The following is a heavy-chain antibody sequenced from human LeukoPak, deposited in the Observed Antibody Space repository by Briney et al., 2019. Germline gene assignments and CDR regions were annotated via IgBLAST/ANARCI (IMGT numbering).Heavy chain of an antibody. J-gene: IGHJ6*02. D-gene: IGHD3-22*01. CDR3: VSYQYYYDSSGYYYDNYYYGMDV. Sequence: ASETLSLTCTVSGGSISSSSYYWGWIRQPPGKGLEWIGSIYYSGSTYYNPSLKSRVTISVDTSKNQFSLKLSSVTAADTAVYYCVSYQYYYDSSGYYYDNYYYGMDVWGQGTTVTVSS. CDR2: IYYSGST. CDR1: GGSISSSSYY. V-gene: IGHV4-39*01.